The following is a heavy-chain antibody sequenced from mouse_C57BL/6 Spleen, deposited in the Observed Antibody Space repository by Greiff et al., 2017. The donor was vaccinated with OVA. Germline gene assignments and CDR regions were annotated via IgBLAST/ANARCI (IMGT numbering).Heavy chain of an antibody. Sequence: EVKLVESGPGLVKPSQSLSLTCSVTGYSITSGYYWNWIRQFPGNKLEWMGYISYDGSNNYNPSLKNRISITRDTSKNQFFLKLNSVTTEDTATYYCARGDDGGYFDYWGQGTTLTVSS. CDR2: ISYDGSN. D-gene: IGHD2-3*01. CDR3: ARGDDGGYFDY. V-gene: IGHV3-6*01. CDR1: GYSITSGYY. J-gene: IGHJ2*01.